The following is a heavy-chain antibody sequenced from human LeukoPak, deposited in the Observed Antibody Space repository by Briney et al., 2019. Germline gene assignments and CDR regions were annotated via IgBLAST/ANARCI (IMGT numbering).Heavy chain of an antibody. CDR2: INHSGST. CDR3: ATRGYFDWLFPFDY. D-gene: IGHD3-9*01. Sequence: PPETLSLTCAVYGGSFSGYYWSWIRQPPGKGLEWIGEINHSGSTNYNPSLKSRVTISVDTSKNQFSLKLSSVTAADTAVYYCATRGYFDWLFPFDYWGQGTLVTVSS. CDR1: GGSFSGYY. V-gene: IGHV4-34*01. J-gene: IGHJ4*02.